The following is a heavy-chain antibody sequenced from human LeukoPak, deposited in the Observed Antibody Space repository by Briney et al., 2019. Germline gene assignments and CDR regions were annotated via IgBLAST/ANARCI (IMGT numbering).Heavy chain of an antibody. CDR3: ARVVQIAVAGFDY. D-gene: IGHD6-19*01. CDR2: ICYSGST. V-gene: IGHV4-39*07. Sequence: PSETLSLTCKVSGGSISNSSPCWGWIRQPPREGLEWIGSICYSGSTYYNPSLKSRVTISVDTSKNQFSLKLSSVTAADTAVYYCARVVQIAVAGFDYWGQGTLVTVSS. CDR1: GGSISNSSPC. J-gene: IGHJ4*02.